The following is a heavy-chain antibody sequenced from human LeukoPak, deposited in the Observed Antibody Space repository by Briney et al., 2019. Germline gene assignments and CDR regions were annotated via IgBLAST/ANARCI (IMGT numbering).Heavy chain of an antibody. V-gene: IGHV3-23*01. D-gene: IGHD6-19*01. CDR3: AKDSIAVAGLFDY. CDR2: ISGSGGST. J-gene: IGHJ4*02. Sequence: HAGGSLRLSCAASGFTFSSYAMSWARQAPGKGLEWVSAISGSGGSTYYADSVKGRFTISRDNSKNTLYLQMNSLRAEDTAVYYCAKDSIAVAGLFDYWGQGTLVTVSS. CDR1: GFTFSSYA.